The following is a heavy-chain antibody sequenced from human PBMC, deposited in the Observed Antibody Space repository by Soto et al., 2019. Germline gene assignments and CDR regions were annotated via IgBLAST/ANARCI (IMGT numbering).Heavy chain of an antibody. V-gene: IGHV1-18*01. J-gene: IGHJ6*02. Sequence: ASVKVSCKASGYTFTSYGISWVRQAPGQGLEWMGWISAYNGNTNYAQELQGRVTMTTDTSTSTAYMELRSLRSDDTAVYYCAGDDYSNYVWSSYYYYYGMDVWGQGTTVTVSS. CDR1: GYTFTSYG. CDR3: AGDDYSNYVWSSYYYYYGMDV. CDR2: ISAYNGNT. D-gene: IGHD4-4*01.